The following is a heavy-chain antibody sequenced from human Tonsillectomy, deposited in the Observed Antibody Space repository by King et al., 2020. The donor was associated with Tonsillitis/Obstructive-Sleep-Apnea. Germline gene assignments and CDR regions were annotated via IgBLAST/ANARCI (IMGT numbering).Heavy chain of an antibody. CDR2: IYPGDSDT. V-gene: IGHV5-51*01. CDR3: ARQASSIAVAGTFDY. CDR1: GYSFTSYW. J-gene: IGHJ4*01. D-gene: IGHD6-19*01. Sequence: QLVQSGAEVKKPGESLKLSCKGSGYSFTSYWIGWVRQMPGKGLEWMGIIYPGDSDTRYSPSFQGQVTISADKSISTAYLQWSSLKASDTAMYYCARQASSIAVAGTFDYWGQGTLVTVSS.